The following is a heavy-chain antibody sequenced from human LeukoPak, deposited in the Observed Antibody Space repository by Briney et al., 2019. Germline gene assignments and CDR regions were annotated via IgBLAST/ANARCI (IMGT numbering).Heavy chain of an antibody. J-gene: IGHJ6*04. CDR2: IDPSDSYT. D-gene: IGHD2-2*01. Sequence: GESLKISRKGSGYSFTSYWISWVRQMPGKGLEWMGRIDPSDSYTNYSPSFQGHVTISADKSISTAYLQWSSLKASDTAMYYCARQEPAAMRYYYYGMDVWGKGTTVTVSS. CDR1: GYSFTSYW. V-gene: IGHV5-10-1*01. CDR3: ARQEPAAMRYYYYGMDV.